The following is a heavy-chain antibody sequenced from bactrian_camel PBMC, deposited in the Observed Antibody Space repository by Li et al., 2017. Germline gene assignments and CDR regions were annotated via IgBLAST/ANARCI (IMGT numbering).Heavy chain of an antibody. Sequence: VQLVESGGGSVEAGGSLRLSCVIKDYTHTDYTMGWIRQAQGREFEGVAAVDTDGRTVYADSAKGRFTISQDNAKNTLYLQMNCLKPEDTAMYYCAAFASTVVAGTQGRCADFGYWGQGTQVTVS. V-gene: IGHV3S66*01. CDR1: DYTHTDYT. D-gene: IGHD6*01. J-gene: IGHJ6*01. CDR2: VDTDGRT. CDR3: AAFASTVVAGTQGRCADFGY.